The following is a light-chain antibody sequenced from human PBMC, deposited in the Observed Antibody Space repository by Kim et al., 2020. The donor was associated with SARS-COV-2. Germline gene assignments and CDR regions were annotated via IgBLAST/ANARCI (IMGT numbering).Light chain of an antibody. J-gene: IGLJ3*02. V-gene: IGLV2-8*01. CDR3: TSYAGSNNVL. Sequence: HSLTISRSCTRSDVNPSNYLSWYHQHPGKAPNLIIHDVRQRPSGFPDRFSGPKPGNTASLTVSGLQADVGADYSCTSYAGSNNVLFGGGTQLTVL. CDR1: RSDVNPSNY. CDR2: DVR.